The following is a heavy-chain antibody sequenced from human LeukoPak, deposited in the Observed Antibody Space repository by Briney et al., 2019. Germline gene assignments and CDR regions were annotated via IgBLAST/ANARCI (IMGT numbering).Heavy chain of an antibody. J-gene: IGHJ4*02. Sequence: SETLSLTCTVSGGSISSYYWSWVRQPPGKGLEWIGYIYYSGSTNYNPSLKSRVTISVDTSKNQFSLELSSVTAADTAVYYCARWGSITTARFDYWGQGTLVTVSS. V-gene: IGHV4-59*01. CDR1: GGSISSYY. D-gene: IGHD3-16*01. CDR2: IYYSGST. CDR3: ARWGSITTARFDY.